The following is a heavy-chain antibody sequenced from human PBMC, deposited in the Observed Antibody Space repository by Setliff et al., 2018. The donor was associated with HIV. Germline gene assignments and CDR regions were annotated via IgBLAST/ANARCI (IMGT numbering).Heavy chain of an antibody. CDR1: GGSISTYY. D-gene: IGHD4-17*01. J-gene: IGHJ3*01. CDR3: ARVQMAYAAFDV. Sequence: NPSETLSLTCTVSGGSISTYYWSWIRQPPGKGLEWIGSIYFTGSSDNNPSLKSRVTLSVDTSKHQFSLKLSSVTAADTAVYYCARVQMAYAAFDVWCQVTMVTVSS. CDR2: IYFTGSS. V-gene: IGHV4-59*01.